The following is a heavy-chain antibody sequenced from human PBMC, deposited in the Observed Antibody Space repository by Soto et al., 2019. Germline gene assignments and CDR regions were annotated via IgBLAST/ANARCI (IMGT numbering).Heavy chain of an antibody. Sequence: QVQLVQSGAEVKKPGASVKVSCKASGYTVTSYGIRWVRQAPGQGLEWMGWISAYNGNTNYAQKLQGRVTMTTDKSTSTAYMELRSLRSDDTAVYYCAGDGALGENYYYYGMDVWGQGTTVTVSS. CDR3: AGDGALGENYYYYGMDV. CDR2: ISAYNGNT. D-gene: IGHD3-16*01. V-gene: IGHV1-18*01. J-gene: IGHJ6*02. CDR1: GYTVTSYG.